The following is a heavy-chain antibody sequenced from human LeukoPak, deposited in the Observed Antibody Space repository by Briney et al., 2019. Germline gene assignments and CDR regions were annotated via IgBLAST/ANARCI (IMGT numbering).Heavy chain of an antibody. J-gene: IGHJ3*02. D-gene: IGHD2-21*02. CDR3: ARGGRDYCGGDCYPGAFDI. CDR2: IYYSGST. Sequence: SETLSLTCSVSGDSISTSSYYWGWIRQPPGKGLEWIGYIYYSGSTNYNPSLKSRVTISVDTSKNQFSLKLSSVTAADTAVYYCARGGRDYCGGDCYPGAFDIWGQGTMVTVSS. CDR1: GDSISTSSYY. V-gene: IGHV4-61*05.